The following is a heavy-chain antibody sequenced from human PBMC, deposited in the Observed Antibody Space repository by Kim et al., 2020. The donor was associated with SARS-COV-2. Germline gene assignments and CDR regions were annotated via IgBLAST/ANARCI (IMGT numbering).Heavy chain of an antibody. CDR1: GGTFSSYA. CDR2: IIPILGIA. CDR3: ARETGVVITTDLYYYYGMDV. V-gene: IGHV1-69*04. J-gene: IGHJ6*02. Sequence: SVKVSCKASGGTFSSYAISWVRQAPGQGLEWMGRIIPILGIANYAQKFQGRVTITADKSTSTAYMELSSLRSEDTAVYYCARETGVVITTDLYYYYGMDVWGQGTTVTVSS. D-gene: IGHD3-22*01.